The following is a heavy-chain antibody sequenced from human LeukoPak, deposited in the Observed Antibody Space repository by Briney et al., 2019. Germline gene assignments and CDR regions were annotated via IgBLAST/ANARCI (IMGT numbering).Heavy chain of an antibody. CDR1: GGSISSYY. Sequence: SGPTLVKPSETLSLTCTVSGGSISSYYWSWIRQPPGKGLEWTGYIYYSGSTNYNPSLKSRVTISVDTSKNQFSLKLSSVTAADTAVYYCARGPYSSPPNFDYWGQGTLVTVSS. CDR3: ARGPYSSPPNFDY. J-gene: IGHJ4*02. D-gene: IGHD6-13*01. CDR2: IYYSGST. V-gene: IGHV4-59*01.